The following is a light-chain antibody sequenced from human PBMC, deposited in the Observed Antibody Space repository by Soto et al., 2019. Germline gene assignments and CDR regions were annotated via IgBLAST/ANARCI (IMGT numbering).Light chain of an antibody. CDR3: QQYGRSPLT. CDR1: QSVSSSY. J-gene: IGKJ4*01. V-gene: IGKV3-20*01. Sequence: EIVLTQSPGTLSLSPGERATLSCRASQSVSSSYLAWYQQKPGQAPRLLIYGVSNRATGIPDRFSGSGSGTDFTLTISRPEPEDSAVYYCQQYGRSPLTFGGGTKVEIK. CDR2: GVS.